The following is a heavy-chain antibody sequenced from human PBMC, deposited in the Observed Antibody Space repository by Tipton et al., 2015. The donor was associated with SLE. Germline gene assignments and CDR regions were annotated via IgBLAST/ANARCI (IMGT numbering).Heavy chain of an antibody. V-gene: IGHV3-30*03. Sequence: SLRLSCTASGFNFNYYWMHWVRQVPGKGLEWVAIISYDESNKQYGESVKGRFSISRDNSKNMLYLQMSSLRPEDTAVYYCARVGDDLFSYHYMDVWGKGATVIVSS. CDR1: GFNFNYYW. CDR2: ISYDESNK. D-gene: IGHD2-21*01. J-gene: IGHJ6*03. CDR3: ARVGDDLFSYHYMDV.